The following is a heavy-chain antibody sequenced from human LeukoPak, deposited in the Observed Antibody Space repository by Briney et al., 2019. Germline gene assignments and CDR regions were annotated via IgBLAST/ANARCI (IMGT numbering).Heavy chain of an antibody. D-gene: IGHD2-2*01. CDR2: IYPGDSDT. V-gene: IGHV5-51*01. CDR3: ARVIVVVPAAIRGRFDP. CDR1: GYSFTSYW. J-gene: IGHJ5*02. Sequence: GESLKISCKGSGYSFTSYWIGWVRQMPGKGLEWMGIIYPGDSDTRYSPSFQGQVTISADKSISTAYPQWSSLKASDTAMYYCARVIVVVPAAIRGRFDPWGQGTLVTVSS.